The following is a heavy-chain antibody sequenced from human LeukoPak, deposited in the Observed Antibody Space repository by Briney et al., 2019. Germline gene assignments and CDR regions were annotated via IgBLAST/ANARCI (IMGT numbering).Heavy chain of an antibody. CDR3: ARGTPSSWDTATVDY. CDR1: GFTFSSYA. J-gene: IGHJ4*02. CDR2: ISYDGSNK. Sequence: PGGSLRLSCAASGFTFSSYAMHWVRQAPGKGLEWVAVISYDGSNKYYADSVKGRFTISRDNSKNTLYLQMNSLRAEDTAVYYCARGTPSSWDTATVDYWGQGTLVTVSS. D-gene: IGHD5-18*01. V-gene: IGHV3-30-3*01.